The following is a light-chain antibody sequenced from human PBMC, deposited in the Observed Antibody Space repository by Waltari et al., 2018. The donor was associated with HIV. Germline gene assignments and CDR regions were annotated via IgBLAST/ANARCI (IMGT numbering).Light chain of an antibody. Sequence: EIVLTQSPGTLSLSPGERATLSCRASQTVSDNNFAWYQQKPGQVPRLLINGASSRATGIPDRFSGSASGTEFNLTISILDPEDVAVYYCQKYDASGRFTFGPGTRVHIK. J-gene: IGKJ3*01. CDR2: GAS. V-gene: IGKV3-20*01. CDR1: QTVSDNN. CDR3: QKYDASGRFT.